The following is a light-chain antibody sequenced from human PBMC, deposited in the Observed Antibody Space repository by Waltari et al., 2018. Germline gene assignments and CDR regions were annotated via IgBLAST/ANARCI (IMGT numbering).Light chain of an antibody. CDR1: QSLLNSNGYTY. Sequence: DIVMTQSPLSLSVIPGEPASISCRSSQSLLNSNGYTYLDWYLQKPGQSPQLLIYLGSYRASGVPDRFSGSGSGTDFTLKISRVEAEDVGVYYCMQALETIFTFGSGTKVDIK. CDR2: LGS. CDR3: MQALETIFT. J-gene: IGKJ3*01. V-gene: IGKV2-28*01.